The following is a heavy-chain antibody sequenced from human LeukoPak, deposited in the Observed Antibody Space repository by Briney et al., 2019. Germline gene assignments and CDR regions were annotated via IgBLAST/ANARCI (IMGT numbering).Heavy chain of an antibody. CDR3: ARGLRYYYYGMDV. J-gene: IGHJ6*02. CDR2: ISSSSSYT. D-gene: IGHD3-16*01. V-gene: IGHV3-11*06. Sequence: GESLKISCAASGFTFSDYYMSWIRQAPGKGLECVSYISSSSSYTNYADSVKGRFTISRDNAKNSLYLQMDSLRAEDTAVYYCARGLRYYYYGMDVWGQGTTVTVSS. CDR1: GFTFSDYY.